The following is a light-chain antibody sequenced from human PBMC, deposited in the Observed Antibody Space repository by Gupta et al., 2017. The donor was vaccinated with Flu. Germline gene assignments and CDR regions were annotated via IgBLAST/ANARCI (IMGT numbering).Light chain of an antibody. V-gene: IGLV2-8*01. Sequence: TMSGTRTSNDVVGENDVSGNQQHPGKAPKLMIYEVSRRRVGDPDSGSGSKSGNTAAITVSVLQAEDEADDYCSSYAAINNSTYVFGTGTKGTVL. CDR3: SSYAAINNSTYV. J-gene: IGLJ1*01. CDR2: EVS. CDR1: SNDVVGEND.